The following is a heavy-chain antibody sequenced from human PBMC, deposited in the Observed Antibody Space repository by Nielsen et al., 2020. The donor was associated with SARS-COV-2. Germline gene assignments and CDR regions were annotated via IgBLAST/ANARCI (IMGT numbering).Heavy chain of an antibody. D-gene: IGHD2-2*01. V-gene: IGHV3-30-3*01. CDR1: GFTFSSYA. Sequence: GESLKISCAASGFTFSSYAMHWVRQAPGKGLEWVAVTSYDGSNKYYADSVKGRFTISRDNSKNTLYLQMNSLRAEDTAVYYCARVEDIVVVPAERGMDVWGQGTTVTVSS. CDR2: TSYDGSNK. CDR3: ARVEDIVVVPAERGMDV. J-gene: IGHJ6*02.